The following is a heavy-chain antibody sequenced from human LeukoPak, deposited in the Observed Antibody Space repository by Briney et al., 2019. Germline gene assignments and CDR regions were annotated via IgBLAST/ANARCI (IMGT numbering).Heavy chain of an antibody. CDR2: IYPGDSDT. Sequence: GESLKISCKGSGYSFTSYWIGWVRQMPRKGLELMAIIYPGDSDTRYSPSFQSQATISADKSISTAYLQWSGLKASDTAMYYCARYGATGNWFDPWGQGTLVTVSS. CDR1: GYSFTSYW. J-gene: IGHJ5*02. V-gene: IGHV5-51*01. CDR3: ARYGATGNWFDP. D-gene: IGHD1-1*01.